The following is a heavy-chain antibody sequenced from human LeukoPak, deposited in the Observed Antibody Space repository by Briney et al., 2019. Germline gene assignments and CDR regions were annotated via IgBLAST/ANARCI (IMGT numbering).Heavy chain of an antibody. D-gene: IGHD5-24*01. V-gene: IGHV4-39*01. J-gene: IGHJ4*02. CDR1: GGSFSSSRYY. CDR3: VRHEEEDGYNAKPFDF. Sequence: PSETLSLTCTVSGGSFSSSRYYWGWIRQPPGKGLEWIGSIYYSGSTYYSPSLKSRVTISVDTSKNQFSLKLSSVTAADTAVYFCVRHEEEDGYNAKPFDFWGQRTLVTVSS. CDR2: IYYSGST.